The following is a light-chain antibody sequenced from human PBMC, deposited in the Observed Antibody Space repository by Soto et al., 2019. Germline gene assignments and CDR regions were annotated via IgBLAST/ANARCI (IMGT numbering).Light chain of an antibody. Sequence: QSALTQPPSASESPGQSVTISCTGASSGVGGYTFVSWYQQFPGRAPKLILYEVSKRPSGVSNRFSGSKSGNTASLTISGLQAEDEADYYCSSFTGSSTLVFGSGTKLTVL. V-gene: IGLV2-14*01. CDR2: EVS. CDR1: SSGVGGYTF. J-gene: IGLJ1*01. CDR3: SSFTGSSTLV.